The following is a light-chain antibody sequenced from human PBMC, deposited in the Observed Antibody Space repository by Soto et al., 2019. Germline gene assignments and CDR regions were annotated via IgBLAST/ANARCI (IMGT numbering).Light chain of an antibody. CDR3: AAWDDSLSGRV. J-gene: IGLJ1*01. CDR1: SSNIGSNY. Sequence: QAVLTQPPSAAGTPGRRGTISFSGSSSNIGSNYVYRYQQLPGTAPKPLIYRNNQRPSGVPDRFSGSKSGTSASLAISGLRSEDEADYYCAAWDDSLSGRVFGTGTKVTVL. CDR2: RNN. V-gene: IGLV1-47*01.